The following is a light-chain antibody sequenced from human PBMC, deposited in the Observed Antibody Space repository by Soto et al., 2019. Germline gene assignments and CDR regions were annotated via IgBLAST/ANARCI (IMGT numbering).Light chain of an antibody. CDR1: QSVSSN. CDR2: GAS. J-gene: IGKJ2*01. V-gene: IGKV3-15*01. Sequence: EIVMTQSPATLSVSPGERATLSCRASQSVSSNLAWYQQKPGQAPRLLIYGASTRATGIPARFSGSGSGTEFTLTISSLQSEDFAVYSCQQYNNWPPMYTFGQGTQLEIK. CDR3: QQYNNWPPMYT.